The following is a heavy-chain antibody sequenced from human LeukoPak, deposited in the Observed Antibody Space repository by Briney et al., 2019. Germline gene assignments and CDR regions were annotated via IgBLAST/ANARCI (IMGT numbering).Heavy chain of an antibody. D-gene: IGHD1-26*01. J-gene: IGHJ3*02. V-gene: IGHV1-46*01. Sequence: ASVKVSCKASGYTFTIYYIHWVRQAPGQGLEWMGLINPSGGSTNYAQKFQGRVTMTRDTSISTAYMELSRLRSDDTAVYYCARGRYSGSHWDAFDIWGQGTMVTVSS. CDR1: GYTFTIYY. CDR2: INPSGGST. CDR3: ARGRYSGSHWDAFDI.